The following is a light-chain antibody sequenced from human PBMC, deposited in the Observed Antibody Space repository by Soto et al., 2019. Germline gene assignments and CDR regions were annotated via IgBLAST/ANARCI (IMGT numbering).Light chain of an antibody. CDR1: QSFSSN. Sequence: ETVMTQSPATLSVSPGERATLSCRASQSFSSNLAWYQQKPGQPPRLLIYDISTRATGIPTRFSGSGSGTEFTLTISSLQSEDFAVYYCQQYNSWPLTFGGGTKVDIK. V-gene: IGKV3D-15*01. J-gene: IGKJ4*01. CDR2: DIS. CDR3: QQYNSWPLT.